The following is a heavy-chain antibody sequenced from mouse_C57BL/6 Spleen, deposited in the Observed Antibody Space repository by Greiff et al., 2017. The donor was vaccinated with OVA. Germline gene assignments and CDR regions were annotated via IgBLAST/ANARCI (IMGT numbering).Heavy chain of an antibody. J-gene: IGHJ2*01. CDR3: ARQSYSNFYFDY. V-gene: IGHV5-17*01. CDR2: ISSGSSTI. D-gene: IGHD2-5*01. Sequence: EVKVVESGGGLVKPGGSLKLSCAASGFTFSDYGMHWVRQAPEKGLEWVAYISSGSSTIYYADTVKGRFTISRDNAKNTLFLQMTSLRSEDTAMYYCARQSYSNFYFDYWGQGTTLTVSS. CDR1: GFTFSDYG.